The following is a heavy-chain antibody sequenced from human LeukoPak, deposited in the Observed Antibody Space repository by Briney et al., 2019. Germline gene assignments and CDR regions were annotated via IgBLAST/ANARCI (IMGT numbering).Heavy chain of an antibody. CDR2: ISSSGSTI. CDR3: AELGITMIGGV. Sequence: GGSLRLSCSASGFTFSSYEMNWVRQAPGKGLEGVSYISSSGSTIYYADSVKGRFTISRDNANNSLYLQMNSLRAEDTAVYYCAELGITMIGGVWGKGTTVTIS. CDR1: GFTFSSYE. V-gene: IGHV3-48*03. J-gene: IGHJ6*03. D-gene: IGHD3-10*02.